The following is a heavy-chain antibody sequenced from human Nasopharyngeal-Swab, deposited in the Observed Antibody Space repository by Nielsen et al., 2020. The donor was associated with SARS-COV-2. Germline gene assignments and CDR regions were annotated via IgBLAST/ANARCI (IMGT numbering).Heavy chain of an antibody. CDR2: ISYDGSNK. CDR3: ASTPLDSSGYYYAFHY. V-gene: IGHV3-30-3*01. CDR1: GFTFSRYT. Sequence: LKISCAASGFTFSRYTMHWVRQAPGKGLEWVAVISYDGSNKYYADSVKGRFTISRDTSKNTLYLQMNSLRAEDTAVFYCASTPLDSSGYYYAFHYWGRGTLVTVSS. J-gene: IGHJ4*02. D-gene: IGHD3-22*01.